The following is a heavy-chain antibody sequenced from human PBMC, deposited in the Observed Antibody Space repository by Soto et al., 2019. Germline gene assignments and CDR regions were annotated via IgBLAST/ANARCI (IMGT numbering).Heavy chain of an antibody. Sequence: PGGSLRLSCAASGFTFSSYAMHWVRQAPGKGLEWVAVISYEGSKKYYADSVKGRLTISRDNSKNTLSLQMDSLRAEDTAVYYCAKVVYSGSYYGIDYWGQGT. D-gene: IGHD1-26*01. CDR1: GFTFSSYA. CDR2: ISYEGSKK. CDR3: AKVVYSGSYYGIDY. J-gene: IGHJ4*02. V-gene: IGHV3-30*04.